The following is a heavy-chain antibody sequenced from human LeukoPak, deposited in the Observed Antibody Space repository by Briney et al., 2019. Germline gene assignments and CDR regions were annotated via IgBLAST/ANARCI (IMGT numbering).Heavy chain of an antibody. V-gene: IGHV3-23*01. Sequence: QPGGSLRLSCAASGFTVSSNYMSWVRQAPGKGLEWVSAISGSGGSTYYADSVKGRFTISRDNSKNTLYLQMNSLRAEDTAVYYCAKAMVRGVSNWFDPWGQGTLVTVSS. CDR3: AKAMVRGVSNWFDP. CDR2: ISGSGGST. D-gene: IGHD3-10*01. CDR1: GFTVSSNY. J-gene: IGHJ5*02.